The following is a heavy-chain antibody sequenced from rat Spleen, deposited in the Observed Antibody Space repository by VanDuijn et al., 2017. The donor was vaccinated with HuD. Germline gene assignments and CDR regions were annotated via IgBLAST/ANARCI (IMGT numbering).Heavy chain of an antibody. Sequence: EVQLQESGPGLVKPSQSLSLTCSVTGYSITSNYWGWIRKFPGNKMEWMGYISYSGSTSYNPSLKSRISITRETSKNQVFLQLNSVTTEDTATYYCARYYSSYIYVMDAWGQGASVTVSS. J-gene: IGHJ4*01. CDR1: GYSITSNY. CDR2: ISYSGST. V-gene: IGHV3-1*01. CDR3: ARYYSSYIYVMDA. D-gene: IGHD1-2*01.